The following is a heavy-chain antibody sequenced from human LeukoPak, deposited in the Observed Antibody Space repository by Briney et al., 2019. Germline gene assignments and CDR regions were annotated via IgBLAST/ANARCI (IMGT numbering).Heavy chain of an antibody. V-gene: IGHV4-39*07. CDR2: IYYNGVT. J-gene: IGHJ2*01. CDR1: GGSIIGASHY. D-gene: IGHD2-2*01. CDR3: SRRDCSQTSCSYWYFDL. Sequence: PSETLSLTCTVSGGSIIGASHYWGWIRQPPGKGLEWIGSIYYNGVTYYSPSLTSRVTISVDTSKNQFSLMLNAVTAADTAVYYCSRRDCSQTSCSYWYFDLWGRGTLVTVSS.